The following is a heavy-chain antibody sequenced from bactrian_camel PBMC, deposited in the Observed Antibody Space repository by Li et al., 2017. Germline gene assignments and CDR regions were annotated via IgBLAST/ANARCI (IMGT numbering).Heavy chain of an antibody. D-gene: IGHD3*01. CDR1: GYTGAYSTYC. CDR3: AAFWPCVSDPGEFAV. J-gene: IGHJ4*01. Sequence: HVQLVESGGGSVQAGGSLRLSCKISGYTGAYSTYCMGWFRQGPHKEREGVATIESDGTTSYKSSVKGRFTISKDSGEKVLYLQMNSLRPEDTAMYYCAAFWPCVSDPGEFAVWGQGTQVTVS. V-gene: IGHV3S1*01. CDR2: IESDGTT.